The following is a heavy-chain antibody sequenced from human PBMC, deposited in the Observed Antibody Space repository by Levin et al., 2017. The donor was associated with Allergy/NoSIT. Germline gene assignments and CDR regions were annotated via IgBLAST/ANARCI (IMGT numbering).Heavy chain of an antibody. CDR2: MNPNSGNT. CDR1: GYTFTSYD. D-gene: IGHD2-2*01. CDR3: AREGAYCSSTSCYGEGYYYYYYMDV. J-gene: IGHJ6*03. Sequence: ASVKVSCKASGYTFTSYDINWVRQATGQGLEWMGWMNPNSGNTGYAQKFQGRVTMTRNTSISTAYMELSSLRSEDTAVYYCAREGAYCSSTSCYGEGYYYYYYMDVWGKGTTVTVSS. V-gene: IGHV1-8*01.